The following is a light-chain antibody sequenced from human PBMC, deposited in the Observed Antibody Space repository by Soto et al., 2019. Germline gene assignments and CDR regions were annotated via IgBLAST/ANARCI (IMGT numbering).Light chain of an antibody. J-gene: IGKJ4*01. V-gene: IGKV3-20*01. Sequence: DIVLTQSPGTLSLSPGERATLSCRASRSVSSSYLAWYQQKPAQAPRLLIYGPSNRATGIPDRFSGSGSATELTLTISRLEPEDFAVYYCQQYDTSPLTFGGGTKVDIK. CDR1: RSVSSSY. CDR3: QQYDTSPLT. CDR2: GPS.